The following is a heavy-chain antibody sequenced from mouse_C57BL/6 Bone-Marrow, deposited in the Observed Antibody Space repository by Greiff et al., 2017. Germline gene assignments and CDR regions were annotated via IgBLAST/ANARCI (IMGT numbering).Heavy chain of an antibody. D-gene: IGHD2-12*01. CDR1: GFNFKNTY. Sequence: EAQLQQSVAEFVRLGVSVKLSCTASGFNFKNTYMHWVQQRPEQGLEWIGRFDPANGITKYVPKFQGKATLTADTSSNTAYLQLSSLTSEDTAIYYCARESYYRFAYWGQGTLVTVSA. V-gene: IGHV14-3*01. J-gene: IGHJ3*01. CDR3: ARESYYRFAY. CDR2: FDPANGIT.